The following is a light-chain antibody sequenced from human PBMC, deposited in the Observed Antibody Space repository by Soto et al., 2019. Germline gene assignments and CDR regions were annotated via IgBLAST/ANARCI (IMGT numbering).Light chain of an antibody. Sequence: DIQMTQSPSTLSASVGDRVTITCRASQSISSWLAWYQQKPGKAPKLLIFDASSLESGVPSRFSGSGSGTEFTLTISSLQPDDFATYYCQRYNSPPHTFGQGTKLEIK. CDR1: QSISSW. J-gene: IGKJ2*01. CDR3: QRYNSPPHT. CDR2: DAS. V-gene: IGKV1-5*01.